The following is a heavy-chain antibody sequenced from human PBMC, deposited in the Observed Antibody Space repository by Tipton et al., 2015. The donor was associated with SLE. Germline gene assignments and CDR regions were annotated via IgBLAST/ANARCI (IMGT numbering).Heavy chain of an antibody. CDR3: ARDRGEGWFDP. V-gene: IGHV4-61*08. CDR2: IYYSGST. J-gene: IGHJ5*02. Sequence: GLVKPSETLSLTCVVSGYSISAGYYWGWIRQPPGKGLEWIGYIYYSGSTNYNPSLKSRVTISVNTSKNQFSLKLTSVTAADTAFYYCARDRGEGWFDPWGQGTLVTVSS. D-gene: IGHD3-16*01. CDR1: GYSISAGYY.